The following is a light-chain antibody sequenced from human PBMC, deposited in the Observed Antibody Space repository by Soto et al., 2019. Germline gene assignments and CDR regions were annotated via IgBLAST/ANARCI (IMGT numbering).Light chain of an antibody. CDR1: QSIDRW. CDR3: QHYNSYSEA. Sequence: DIQMAQSRSTLPASVGDRVTITCRASQSIDRWLAWYQQKPGKAPKLLIYKASTLKSGVPSRFSGSGSGTEFTLTISSLQPDDFATYYCQHYNSYSEAFGQGTKVDIK. J-gene: IGKJ1*01. V-gene: IGKV1-5*03. CDR2: KAS.